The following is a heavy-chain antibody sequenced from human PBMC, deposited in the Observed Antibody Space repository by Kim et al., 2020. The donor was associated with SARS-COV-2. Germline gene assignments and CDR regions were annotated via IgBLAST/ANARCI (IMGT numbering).Heavy chain of an antibody. V-gene: IGHV3-23*01. CDR3: AKRLGRTTPNFDD. D-gene: IGHD1-1*01. CDR1: GFTFSGYG. J-gene: IGHJ4*02. CDR2: VSDTGADR. Sequence: GGSLRLSCAVSGFTFSGYGMSWVRQAPGKGLEWVSAVSDTGADRNYANSVKGRFTISRDNSKNTLYLQMNSLRDEDTAVYYCAKRLGRTTPNFDDWGQGTLVTVSS.